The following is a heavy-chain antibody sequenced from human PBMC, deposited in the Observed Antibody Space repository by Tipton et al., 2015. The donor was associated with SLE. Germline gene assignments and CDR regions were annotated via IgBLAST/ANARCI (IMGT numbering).Heavy chain of an antibody. J-gene: IGHJ4*02. V-gene: IGHV1-8*02. CDR3: ARLPSPYYDIFTGYYDDY. Sequence: QSGAEVKKPGASVKVSCKASGYTFTSYDINWVRQATGQGLEWMGWMNPNSGNTGYAQKFQGRVTMTRNTSISTAYMELSSLRSEDTAVYYCARLPSPYYDIFTGYYDDYWGQGTLVTVSS. D-gene: IGHD3-9*01. CDR1: GYTFTSYD. CDR2: MNPNSGNT.